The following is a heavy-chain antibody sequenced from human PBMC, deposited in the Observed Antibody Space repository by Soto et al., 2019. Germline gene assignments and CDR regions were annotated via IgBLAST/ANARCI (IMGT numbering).Heavy chain of an antibody. J-gene: IGHJ4*02. Sequence: ASVKVSCKASGYAFTDYYLHWVRQAPGQGLECMGWINPNNGDTNYAQKFQGRVTMTRDTSISTAYMEVSRLRSDDTAVYYCARSVSFITPRPDYWGQGTLVTVSS. D-gene: IGHD6-6*01. CDR1: GYAFTDYY. V-gene: IGHV1-2*02. CDR2: INPNNGDT. CDR3: ARSVSFITPRPDY.